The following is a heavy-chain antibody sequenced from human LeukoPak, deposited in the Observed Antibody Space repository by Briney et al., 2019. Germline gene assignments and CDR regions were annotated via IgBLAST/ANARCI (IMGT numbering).Heavy chain of an antibody. D-gene: IGHD3-22*01. Sequence: VASVKVSCKASGYTFTGYYMHWVRQAPGQGLEWMGWINPNSGGTNYAQKFQGRATMTRDTSISTAYMELSRLRSDDTAVYYCARGRHYYDSSGYLRFDYWGQGTLVTVSS. CDR3: ARGRHYYDSSGYLRFDY. V-gene: IGHV1-2*02. J-gene: IGHJ4*02. CDR1: GYTFTGYY. CDR2: INPNSGGT.